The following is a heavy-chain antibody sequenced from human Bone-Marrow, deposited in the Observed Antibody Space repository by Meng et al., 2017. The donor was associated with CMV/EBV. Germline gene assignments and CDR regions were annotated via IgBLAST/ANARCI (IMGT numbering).Heavy chain of an antibody. CDR1: GGSISSYY. CDR2: IYYSGST. Sequence: SETLSLTCTASGGSISSYYLSWIRQPPGKGLEWIGYIYYSGSTNYNSSLKRRVTISVDTTKNQFLLMPSSVTAADTAVYYCARGYCSRTSCYRPYYYYYGMYACGQGTTVTVSS. CDR3: ARGYCSRTSCYRPYYYYYGMYA. V-gene: IGHV4-59*01. J-gene: IGHJ6*02. D-gene: IGHD2-2*02.